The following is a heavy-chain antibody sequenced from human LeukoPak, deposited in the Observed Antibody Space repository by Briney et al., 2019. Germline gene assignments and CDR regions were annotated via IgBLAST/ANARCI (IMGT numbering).Heavy chain of an antibody. CDR1: GFTFNTYT. J-gene: IGHJ4*02. V-gene: IGHV3-48*01. Sequence: GGSLRLSCAASGFTFNTYTMNWVRQAPGKGLEWVSYISGSSGIIDYADSVRGRFTISRDNAKNSLYLQMNSLRAEDTAVYYCARGFWTGVEYWGQGALVTVSS. CDR3: ARGFWTGVEY. CDR2: ISGSSGII. D-gene: IGHD3/OR15-3a*01.